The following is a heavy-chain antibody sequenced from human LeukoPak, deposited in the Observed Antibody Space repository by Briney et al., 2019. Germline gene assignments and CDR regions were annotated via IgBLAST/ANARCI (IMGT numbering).Heavy chain of an antibody. Sequence: GGSLRLSCAASGFSFRRYWMMWIRQAPGKGLEWLANIKQDGGENYYVDSVKGRFTISRDNAKKSLYLQMNRLRAEDTAVYYCARYDSWSGYSFDPWGQGTLVTVSS. J-gene: IGHJ5*02. D-gene: IGHD3-3*01. V-gene: IGHV3-7*01. CDR2: IKQDGGEN. CDR3: ARYDSWSGYSFDP. CDR1: GFSFRRYW.